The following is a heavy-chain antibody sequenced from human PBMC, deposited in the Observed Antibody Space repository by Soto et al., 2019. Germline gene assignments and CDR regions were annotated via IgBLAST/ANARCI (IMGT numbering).Heavy chain of an antibody. CDR3: ARDRNNWNWGWFDP. Sequence: QVQLVQSGAEVKKPGASVKVSCKASGYTFTSYAMHWVRQAPRQRLEWMGWINAGNGNTKYSQKFQGRVTITRDTSASTAYMELSSLRSVDTTVYYCARDRNNWNWGWFDPWGQGTLVTVSS. CDR1: GYTFTSYA. V-gene: IGHV1-3*01. J-gene: IGHJ5*02. D-gene: IGHD1-20*01. CDR2: INAGNGNT.